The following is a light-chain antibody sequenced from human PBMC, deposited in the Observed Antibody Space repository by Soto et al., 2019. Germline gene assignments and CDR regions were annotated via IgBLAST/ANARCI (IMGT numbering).Light chain of an antibody. Sequence: EIVMTQSPATLSVSPGERATLSCRASQSISYNLAWYQQKPGQAPRVLIYSASTRATGIPARFSGSGSGTEFTLTISSLQSEDFAVYYCQQYGSSPPVTFGGGTKVDIK. CDR3: QQYGSSPPVT. CDR1: QSISYN. J-gene: IGKJ4*01. CDR2: SAS. V-gene: IGKV3-15*01.